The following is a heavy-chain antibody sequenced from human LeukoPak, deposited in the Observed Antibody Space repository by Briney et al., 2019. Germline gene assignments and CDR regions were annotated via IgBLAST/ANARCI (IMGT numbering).Heavy chain of an antibody. D-gene: IGHD5-24*01. CDR1: GFTLSSYA. CDR3: TRDRGWQQFDY. V-gene: IGHV3-23*01. J-gene: IGHJ4*02. Sequence: PGGSLRLSCAASGFTLSSYAMSWVRQGPGKGLEWVSAISVSGNTYHADSVKGRFTISRDNAKNSLYLQMGSLRDDDTAVYYCTRDRGWQQFDYWGQGTLVTVSS. CDR2: ISVSGNT.